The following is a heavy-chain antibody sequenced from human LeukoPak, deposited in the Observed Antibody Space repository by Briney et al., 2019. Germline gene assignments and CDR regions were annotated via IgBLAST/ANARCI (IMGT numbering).Heavy chain of an antibody. CDR2: ISGSGGST. CDR1: GFTFSSYA. D-gene: IGHD3-10*01. Sequence: GGSLRLSCAASGFTFSSYAMSWVRQAPGKGLECVSAISGSGGSTYYADSVKGRFTISRDNSKNTLYLQMNSLRAEDTAVYYCAKEWSYYGSGSYGNNWFDPWGQGTLVTVSS. J-gene: IGHJ5*02. V-gene: IGHV3-23*01. CDR3: AKEWSYYGSGSYGNNWFDP.